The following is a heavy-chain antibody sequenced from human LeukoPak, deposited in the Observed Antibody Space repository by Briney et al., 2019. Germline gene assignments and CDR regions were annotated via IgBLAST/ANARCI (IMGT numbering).Heavy chain of an antibody. V-gene: IGHV3-74*01. CDR1: GFTFSSYS. J-gene: IGHJ5*02. CDR3: ARGIAAADANWFDP. CDR2: INSDGSST. Sequence: GGSLRLSCAASGFTFSSYSMNWVRQAPGKGLVWVSRINSDGSSTSYADSVKGRFTISRDNAKNTLYLQMNSLRAEDTAVYYCARGIAAADANWFDPWGQGTLVTVSS. D-gene: IGHD6-13*01.